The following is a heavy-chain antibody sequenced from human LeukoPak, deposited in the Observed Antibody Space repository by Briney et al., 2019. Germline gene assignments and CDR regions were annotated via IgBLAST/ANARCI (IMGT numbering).Heavy chain of an antibody. Sequence: GGSLRLSCAASGFTFSIYSMNWVRQAPGQGLEWVSSISSSSSYIYYADSVKGRFTISRDNAKNSLYLQMNSLRDEDTAVYYCAKDSDYYHSSGYYYAYFQHWGQGTLVTVSS. CDR2: ISSSSSYI. CDR3: AKDSDYYHSSGYYYAYFQH. V-gene: IGHV3-21*01. J-gene: IGHJ1*01. CDR1: GFTFSIYS. D-gene: IGHD3-22*01.